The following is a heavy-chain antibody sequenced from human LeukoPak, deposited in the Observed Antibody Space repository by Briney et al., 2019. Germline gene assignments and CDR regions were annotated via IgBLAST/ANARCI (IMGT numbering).Heavy chain of an antibody. CDR1: GGSFSGYY. V-gene: IGHV4-34*01. J-gene: IGHJ6*02. CDR3: ARDEPKINYYGMDV. D-gene: IGHD1-14*01. CDR2: INHSGST. Sequence: PSETLSLTCAVYGGSFSGYYWSWIRQPPGKGLEWIGEINHSGSTNYNPSLKSRVTMSVDTSKNQFSLKPSSVTAADTAVYYCARDEPKINYYGMDVWGQGTTVTVSS.